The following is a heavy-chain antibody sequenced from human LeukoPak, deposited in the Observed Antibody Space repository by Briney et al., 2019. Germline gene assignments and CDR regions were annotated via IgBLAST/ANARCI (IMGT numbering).Heavy chain of an antibody. V-gene: IGHV1-8*01. Sequence: GASVKVSCKASGYTFTSYDINWLRQATGQGLEWMGWMNPNSGNTGYAQKFQGRVTMTRNTSISTAYMELSSLRSEDTAVYYCARHATLEPYYYGMDVWGQGTTVTVSS. J-gene: IGHJ6*02. CDR1: GYTFTSYD. CDR3: ARHATLEPYYYGMDV. D-gene: IGHD1-14*01. CDR2: MNPNSGNT.